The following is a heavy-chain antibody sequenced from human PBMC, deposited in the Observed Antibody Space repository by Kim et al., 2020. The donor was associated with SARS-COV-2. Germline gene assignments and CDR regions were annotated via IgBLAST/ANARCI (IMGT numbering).Heavy chain of an antibody. CDR3: ARVTGAAGTSYFYGMDV. Sequence: GGSLRLSCAASGFTFSNYAIHWVRQAPGKGLEWVAVISHDGSNQYYADSVKGRLTISRDNSKNTLYLQMNSLRAEDTAVYYCARVTGAAGTSYFYGMDVWGQGTTVTVSS. D-gene: IGHD6-13*01. CDR2: ISHDGSNQ. J-gene: IGHJ6*02. CDR1: GFTFSNYA. V-gene: IGHV3-30*04.